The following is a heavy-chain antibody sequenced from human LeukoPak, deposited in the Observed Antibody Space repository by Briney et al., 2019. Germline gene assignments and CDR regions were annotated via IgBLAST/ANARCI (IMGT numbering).Heavy chain of an antibody. Sequence: PGGSLRLSCAASGFTFRNAWMSWVRQAPGKGLEWVGRIKSKTDGGTTDYAAPVKGRFTISRDDSKNTLCLQMNSLKTEDTAVYYCTTRLELRWPLYYYYGMDVWGQGTTVTVSS. J-gene: IGHJ6*02. CDR3: TTRLELRWPLYYYYGMDV. CDR1: GFTFRNAW. CDR2: IKSKTDGGTT. V-gene: IGHV3-15*01. D-gene: IGHD1-7*01.